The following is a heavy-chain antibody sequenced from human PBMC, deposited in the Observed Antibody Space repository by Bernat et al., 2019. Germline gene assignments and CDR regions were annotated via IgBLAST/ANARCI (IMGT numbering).Heavy chain of an antibody. CDR3: AKEVGARGPFDY. J-gene: IGHJ4*02. V-gene: IGHV3-23*01. D-gene: IGHD2-2*01. CDR2: ISASGGNK. CDR1: GFTFSSYG. Sequence: EVQLLESGGGLVQPGGSLRLSCAASGFTFSSYGMNWVRQAPGKGLEWVSAISASGGNKYYADSVKGRFTISRDNSKSTLYLQMNSLRAEDKAVYYCAKEVGARGPFDYWGQGTLVTVSS.